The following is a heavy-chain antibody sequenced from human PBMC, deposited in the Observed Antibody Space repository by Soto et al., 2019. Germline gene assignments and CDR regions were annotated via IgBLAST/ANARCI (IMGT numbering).Heavy chain of an antibody. CDR3: ATSLGPSTYHSGSGSPADF. D-gene: IGHD3-10*01. V-gene: IGHV3-23*01. J-gene: IGHJ3*01. CDR1: GFTFSSYV. CDR2: ISGSGGSA. Sequence: GGSLRLSCAASGFTFSSYVMSWVRQAPGKGLEWVSAISGSGGSAYYADSVKGRFTISRDNSKNTLYLQMNSLRAEDTAVYYCATSLGPSTYHSGSGSPADFWGQGTMVTVSS.